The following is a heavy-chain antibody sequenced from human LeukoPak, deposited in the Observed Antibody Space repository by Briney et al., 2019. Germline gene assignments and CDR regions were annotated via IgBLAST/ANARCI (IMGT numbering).Heavy chain of an antibody. J-gene: IGHJ4*02. D-gene: IGHD4-17*01. CDR1: GFTFSSYE. CDR2: ISSSGSTI. CDR3: ARTRSVTPPFDY. V-gene: IGHV3-48*03. Sequence: GGSLRLSCAASGFTFSSYEMNWVRQAPGKGLEWVSYISSSGSTIYCADSVKGRFTISRDNAKNSLYLQMNSLRAEDTAVYYCARTRSVTPPFDYWGQGTLVTVSS.